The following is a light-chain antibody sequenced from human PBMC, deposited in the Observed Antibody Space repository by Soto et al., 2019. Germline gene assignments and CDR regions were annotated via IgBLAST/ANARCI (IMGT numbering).Light chain of an antibody. CDR1: QNLGTLY. Sequence: VMSQSPLSLPVTLGQPASISCRASQNLGTLYLAWFQQKSGQAPRLLIYSASRRATGIPDRFTGSGSGTDFTLTINRVEPEDFAVYFCQQYAGSPRTFGQGTKVDIK. J-gene: IGKJ1*01. CDR3: QQYAGSPRT. V-gene: IGKV3-20*01. CDR2: SAS.